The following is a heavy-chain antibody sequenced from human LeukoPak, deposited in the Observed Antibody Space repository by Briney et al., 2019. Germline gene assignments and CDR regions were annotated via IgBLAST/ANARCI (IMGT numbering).Heavy chain of an antibody. V-gene: IGHV4-31*03. J-gene: IGHJ3*02. CDR2: ISNSGST. CDR3: ARETLSTHAFDI. D-gene: IGHD2-2*01. CDR1: GGSSSSDVYY. Sequence: SPSQTLSLTCTVSGGSSSSDVYYWTRIRQRPGKGLEWIGYISNSGSTHYSPSLRSRVTISVDTSKNHFSLKLSSVTAADTAVYYCARETLSTHAFDIWGQGTMVTVSS.